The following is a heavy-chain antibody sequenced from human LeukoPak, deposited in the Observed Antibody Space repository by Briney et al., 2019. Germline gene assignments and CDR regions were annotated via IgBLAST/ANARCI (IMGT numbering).Heavy chain of an antibody. Sequence: GASVKVSCKTSNYTFISYGMSWVRQAPGQGLEWMGWISAFNGNTNYAQKFQGRVTMTTDTSTSTAYMELSSLRSEDTAVYYCATDQGVGATNWFDPWGQGTLVTVSS. D-gene: IGHD1-26*01. CDR1: NYTFISYG. V-gene: IGHV1-18*01. CDR2: ISAFNGNT. J-gene: IGHJ5*02. CDR3: ATDQGVGATNWFDP.